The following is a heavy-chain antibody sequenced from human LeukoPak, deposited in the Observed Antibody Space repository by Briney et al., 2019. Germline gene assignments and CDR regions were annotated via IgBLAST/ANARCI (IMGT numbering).Heavy chain of an antibody. V-gene: IGHV1-69*05. CDR1: GGTFSSYD. CDR2: INPIFCTA. CDR3: ASPIIAAAGTGYFQH. J-gene: IGHJ1*01. Sequence: GASVRVSCKASGGTFSSYDISWVRQAPGKGLEGRGGINPIFCTANYAQKFQGRVTITTDESTTTAYMELSSLRSEDTAVYYCASPIIAAAGTGYFQHWGQGTLVTVSS. D-gene: IGHD6-13*01.